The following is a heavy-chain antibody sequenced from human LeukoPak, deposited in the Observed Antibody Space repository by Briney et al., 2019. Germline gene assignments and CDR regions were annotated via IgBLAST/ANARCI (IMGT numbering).Heavy chain of an antibody. CDR3: AKDRVAMGPAAEPYGMDV. D-gene: IGHD6-13*01. CDR2: VSGSGGST. V-gene: IGHV3-23*01. CDR1: GFTFSSYA. Sequence: GGSPRLSCAASGFTFSSYAMSWVRQAPGKGLEWVSAVSGSGGSTYYADSVKGRFTISRDNSKNTLYLQMNSLRAEDTAVYYCAKDRVAMGPAAEPYGMDVWGQGTTVTVSS. J-gene: IGHJ6*02.